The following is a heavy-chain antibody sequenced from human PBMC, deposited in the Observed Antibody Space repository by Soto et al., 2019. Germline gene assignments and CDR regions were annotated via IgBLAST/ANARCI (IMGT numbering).Heavy chain of an antibody. J-gene: IGHJ6*02. V-gene: IGHV1-69*06. CDR1: GGTFSSYA. CDR2: IIPIFGTA. Sequence: QVQLVQSGAEVKKPGSSVKVSCKAFGGTFSSYAISWVRQAPGQGLEWMGGIIPIFGTANYAQKFQGRVRITADKSTSTAYMELSSLRSEDTAVYYCARFRVLLWFGELLTGVNGMDVWGQGTTVTVSS. D-gene: IGHD3-10*01. CDR3: ARFRVLLWFGELLTGVNGMDV.